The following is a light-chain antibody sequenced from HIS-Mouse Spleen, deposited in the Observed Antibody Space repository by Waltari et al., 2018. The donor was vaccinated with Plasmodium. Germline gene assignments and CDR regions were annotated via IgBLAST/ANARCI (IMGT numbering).Light chain of an antibody. CDR3: QSADSSGTYV. CDR1: ALPKQN. Sequence: SYELTQPPSVSVSPGQTARITCHGDALPKQNAYWYQQKPGQAPVLVIYKDSERPSGIPERFSGSSSGTTVTLTISGVQAEDEADYYCQSADSSGTYVFGTGTKVTVL. J-gene: IGLJ1*01. V-gene: IGLV3-25*03. CDR2: KDS.